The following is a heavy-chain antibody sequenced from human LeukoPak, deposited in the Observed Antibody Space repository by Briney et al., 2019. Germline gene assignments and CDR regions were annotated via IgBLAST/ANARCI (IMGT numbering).Heavy chain of an antibody. D-gene: IGHD2-15*01. CDR2: INNDGSDI. J-gene: IGHJ5*02. CDR1: GFTFGDFW. Sequence: GGSLRLSCAASGFTFGDFWMHWVRQAPGKGLVWVSRINNDGSDIIYTDSVKGRFTISRDNAKNTLYLQMNSLRPEDTAVYYCVRDTPHRRLDPWGQGTLVTVSS. V-gene: IGHV3-74*01. CDR3: VRDTPHRRLDP.